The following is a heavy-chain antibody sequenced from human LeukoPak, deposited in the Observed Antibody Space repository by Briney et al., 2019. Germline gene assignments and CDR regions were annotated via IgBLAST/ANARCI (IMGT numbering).Heavy chain of an antibody. D-gene: IGHD6-19*01. CDR3: ARWYSSGWYSDY. Sequence: GGSLRLSCAASGFSFSTYSMIWVRQVPGKGLEWVSSVSGTSEYIYYADSVRGRFTISRDNAKNTVYLQMNSLRAEDTAVYYCARWYSSGWYSDYWGQGTLVTVSS. CDR2: VSGTSEYI. V-gene: IGHV3-21*06. J-gene: IGHJ4*02. CDR1: GFSFSTYS.